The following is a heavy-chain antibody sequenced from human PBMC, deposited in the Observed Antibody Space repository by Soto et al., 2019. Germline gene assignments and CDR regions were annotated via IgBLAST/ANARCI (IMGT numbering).Heavy chain of an antibody. V-gene: IGHV3-7*05. CDR2: IKQDGSEK. CDR3: ARGLRCSSTSCYEELLYYYYGMDV. CDR1: GFTFSSYW. Sequence: GGSLRLSCAASGFTFSSYWMSWVRQAPGKGLEWVANIKQDGSEKYYVDSVKGRFTISRDNAKNSLYLQMNSLRAEDTAVYYCARGLRCSSTSCYEELLYYYYGMDVWGQGTTVTVSS. J-gene: IGHJ6*02. D-gene: IGHD2-2*01.